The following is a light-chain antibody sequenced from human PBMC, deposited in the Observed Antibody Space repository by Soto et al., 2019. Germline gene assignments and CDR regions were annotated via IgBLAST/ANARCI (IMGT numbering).Light chain of an antibody. CDR3: QQRSSTPLT. CDR1: QRISTY. V-gene: IGKV1-39*01. Sequence: DIPMTQSPSSLSASVGDRVTITCRASQRISTYLNWYQQKPGQAPKLLIYDASTLQSGVPSRFRGSGSGTDFILTITSLQPEDFATYYCQQRSSTPLTFGQGTKLEIK. J-gene: IGKJ2*01. CDR2: DAS.